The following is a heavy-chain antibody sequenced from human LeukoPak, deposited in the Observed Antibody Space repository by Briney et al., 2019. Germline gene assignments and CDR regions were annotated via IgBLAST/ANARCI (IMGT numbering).Heavy chain of an antibody. CDR1: GGSFSGYY. J-gene: IGHJ5*02. CDR3: ARARTGYSSSWYMSWFDP. V-gene: IGHV4-34*01. Sequence: SETLSLTCAVYGGSFSGYYWSWIRQPPGKGLEWIGEINHSGSTNYNPSLKSRVTISVDTSKNQFSLKLSSVTAADTAVYCCARARTGYSSSWYMSWFDPWGQGTLVTVSS. CDR2: INHSGST. D-gene: IGHD6-13*01.